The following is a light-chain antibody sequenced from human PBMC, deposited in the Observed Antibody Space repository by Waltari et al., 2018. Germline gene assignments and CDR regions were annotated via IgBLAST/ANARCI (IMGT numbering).Light chain of an antibody. CDR1: SSNVGAGFD. Sequence: QSVLTQPPSVSGAPGQRVTISCTGSSSNVGAGFDAPWYQQLPEAAPKLLISGDNNRPSGVPDRFSASKSGTSASLAITGLQAEDEADYYCQSYDNSLSGPVVFGGGTKLTV. CDR3: QSYDNSLSGPVV. V-gene: IGLV1-40*01. J-gene: IGLJ2*01. CDR2: GDN.